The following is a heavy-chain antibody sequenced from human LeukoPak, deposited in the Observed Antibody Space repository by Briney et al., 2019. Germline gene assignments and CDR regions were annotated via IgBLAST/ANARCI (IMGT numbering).Heavy chain of an antibody. CDR2: ISWDGGST. CDR3: ARYANWGSPPY. V-gene: IGHV3-43D*04. CDR1: GFTFDDYA. Sequence: QSGGSLRLSCAASGFTFDDYAMHWVRQAPGKGLEWVSLISWDGGSTYYADSVKGRFTISRDNSKNSLYLQMNSLRAEDTAVYYCARYANWGSPPYWGQGTLVTVSS. J-gene: IGHJ4*02. D-gene: IGHD7-27*01.